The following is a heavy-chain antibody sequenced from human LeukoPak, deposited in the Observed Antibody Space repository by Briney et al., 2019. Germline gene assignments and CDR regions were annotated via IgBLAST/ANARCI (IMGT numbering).Heavy chain of an antibody. CDR3: ARDRPRYYDSSGYPFDY. CDR2: IYSGGST. J-gene: IGHJ4*02. Sequence: GGSLRLSCAASGFTVSSKHMTWVRQAPGKGLEWVSVIYSGGSTYYADSVKGRFTISRDNSKNTLYLQMNSLRAEDTAVYYCARDRPRYYDSSGYPFDYWGRGTLVTVSS. CDR1: GFTVSSKH. V-gene: IGHV3-66*01. D-gene: IGHD3-22*01.